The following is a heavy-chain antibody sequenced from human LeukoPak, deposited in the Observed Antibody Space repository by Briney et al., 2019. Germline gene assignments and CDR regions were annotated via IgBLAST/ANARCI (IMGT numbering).Heavy chain of an antibody. J-gene: IGHJ4*02. D-gene: IGHD3-22*01. CDR3: ARDPYDSSGYYYRGFVD. V-gene: IGHV3-30-3*01. CDR2: ISYDGSNK. CDR1: GFTFSSYA. Sequence: GGSLRLSCAASGFTFSSYAMHWVRQAPGKGLEWVAVISYDGSNKYYADSVKGRFTISRDNSKNTLYLQMNSLRAEDTAVYCCARDPYDSSGYYYRGFVDWGQGTLVTVSS.